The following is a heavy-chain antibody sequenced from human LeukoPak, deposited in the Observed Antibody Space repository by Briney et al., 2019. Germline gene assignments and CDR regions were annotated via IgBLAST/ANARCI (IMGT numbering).Heavy chain of an antibody. J-gene: IGHJ4*02. D-gene: IGHD6-19*01. CDR1: GFTFSSYA. Sequence: PGGSLRLSCAASGFTFSSYAMSWVRQAAGKGLEWVSAISGSGGSTYYADSVKGRFTISRDNSKNTLYLQMNSLRAEDTAVYYCAKRKVGSSGWFDYYFDYWGQGTLVTVSS. CDR2: ISGSGGST. CDR3: AKRKVGSSGWFDYYFDY. V-gene: IGHV3-23*01.